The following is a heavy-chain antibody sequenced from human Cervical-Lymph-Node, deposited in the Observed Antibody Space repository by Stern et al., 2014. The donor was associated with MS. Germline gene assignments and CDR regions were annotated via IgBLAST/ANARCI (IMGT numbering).Heavy chain of an antibody. D-gene: IGHD6-19*01. CDR1: GYTFTSYG. CDR3: ARDDYSSGWYGGWFDP. CDR2: ISAYNGNT. Sequence: VQLGESGAEVKKPGASVKVSCKASGYTFTSYGISWVRQAPGQGLEWMGWISAYNGNTNYAQKLQGRVTMTTDTSTSTAYMELRSLRSDDTAVYYCARDDYSSGWYGGWFDPWGQGTLVTVSS. J-gene: IGHJ5*02. V-gene: IGHV1-18*01.